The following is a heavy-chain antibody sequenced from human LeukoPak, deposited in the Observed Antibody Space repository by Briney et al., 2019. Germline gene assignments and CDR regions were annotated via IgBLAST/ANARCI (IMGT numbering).Heavy chain of an antibody. CDR3: AKGMEVMAVAGSDY. J-gene: IGHJ4*02. CDR1: GFTFSSYW. Sequence: GSLRLSCAASGFTFSSYWMSWVRQAPGKGLEWVANIKQDGSEKYYVDSVKGRFTISRDNAKNSLYLQMNSLRADDTAVYYCAKGMEVMAVAGSDYWGQGTLVTVSS. V-gene: IGHV3-7*01. CDR2: IKQDGSEK. D-gene: IGHD6-13*01.